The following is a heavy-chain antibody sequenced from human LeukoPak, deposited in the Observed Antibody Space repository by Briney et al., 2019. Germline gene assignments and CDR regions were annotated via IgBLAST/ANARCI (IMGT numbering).Heavy chain of an antibody. CDR1: GFTFSSYW. J-gene: IGHJ4*02. V-gene: IGHV3-30*09. Sequence: GGSLRLSCAASGFTFSSYWMSWVRQAPGKGLEWVAVISYDINNKYYADSVKGRFAISRDNSKDTLYLQMNSLRPEDTAVYHCARGTGDTSSWFHDFWGQGTLVTVSS. D-gene: IGHD6-13*01. CDR2: ISYDINNK. CDR3: ARGTGDTSSWFHDF.